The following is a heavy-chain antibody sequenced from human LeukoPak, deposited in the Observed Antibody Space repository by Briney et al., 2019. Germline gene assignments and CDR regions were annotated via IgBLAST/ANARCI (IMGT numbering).Heavy chain of an antibody. CDR3: ARSQQVINS. CDR1: GFTFSSSW. CDR2: INTDGSGT. J-gene: IGHJ4*02. Sequence: GGSLRLSCAASGFTFSSSWMHWVRHAPGKGLVWVSRINTDGSGTTYADSVKGRFTISRDNAKNTLYLQMDSLRAEDTAVYYCARSQQVINSWGQGTLVTVSS. V-gene: IGHV3-74*01. D-gene: IGHD2-21*01.